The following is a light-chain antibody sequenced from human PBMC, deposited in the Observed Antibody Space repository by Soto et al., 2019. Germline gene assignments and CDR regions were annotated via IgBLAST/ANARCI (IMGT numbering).Light chain of an antibody. V-gene: IGKV1-5*03. Sequence: DIQMTQSPYTLSASVGDRVTITCRASQSISSWLAWYQQKPGKAPKLLIYKASSLESGVPSRFSGSGSGTEFTLTISSRQPDDFATYYCQQYNSYAYTFGQGTKMEIK. CDR2: KAS. CDR3: QQYNSYAYT. J-gene: IGKJ2*01. CDR1: QSISSW.